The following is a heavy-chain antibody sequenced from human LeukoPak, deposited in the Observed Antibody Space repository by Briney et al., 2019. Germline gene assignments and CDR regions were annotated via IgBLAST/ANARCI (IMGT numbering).Heavy chain of an antibody. CDR1: GFAFSSYS. Sequence: PGGSLRLSCAASGFAFSSYSMNWVRQAPGKGLEWVSSISSSSSYIYYADSVKGRFTISRDNAKNSLYLQMNSLRVEDTAVYYCARDLLGGYDFEGSSWGQGTLVTVSS. CDR3: ARDLLGGYDFEGSS. J-gene: IGHJ5*02. V-gene: IGHV3-21*01. D-gene: IGHD5-12*01. CDR2: ISSSSSYI.